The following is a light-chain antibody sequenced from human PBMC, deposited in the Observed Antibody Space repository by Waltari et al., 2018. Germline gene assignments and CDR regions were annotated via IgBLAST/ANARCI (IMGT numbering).Light chain of an antibody. J-gene: IGKJ1*01. CDR2: RAS. Sequence: DIQMTQTHSTLSASVGDTVTITCRASQNIDSWLAWYQQKPGKAPKLLIYRASSLESGVPSRFSGSGDGTEFTLTISGLQPDDFATYYCQQYKSYSTFGQGTKVDIK. V-gene: IGKV1-5*03. CDR3: QQYKSYST. CDR1: QNIDSW.